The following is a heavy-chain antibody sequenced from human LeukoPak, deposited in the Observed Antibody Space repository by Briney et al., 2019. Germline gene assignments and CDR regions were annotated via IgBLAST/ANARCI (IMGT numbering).Heavy chain of an antibody. J-gene: IGHJ4*02. CDR2: ITTSDGNT. CDR1: GFTFSGYT. V-gene: IGHV3-23*01. D-gene: IGHD7-27*01. Sequence: GGSLRLSCAASGFTFSGYTMSWVRQAPGKGLEWVSTITTSDGNTYYADSVKGRFTVSRDNSKNTLFLQMNSLRAEDTAVYYCAKDGGLWVSAHWGDSWGRGTLVTVSS. CDR3: AKDGGLWVSAHWGDS.